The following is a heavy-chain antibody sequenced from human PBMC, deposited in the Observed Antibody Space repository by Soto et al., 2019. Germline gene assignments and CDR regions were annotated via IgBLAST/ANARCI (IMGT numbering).Heavy chain of an antibody. Sequence: PGGSLRLSCAASGFTFSSYAMHWVRQAPGKGLEGVAVISYDGSNKYYADSVKGRFTISRDNSKNTLYLQMNSLRAEDTAVYYCARVFCRGDCYSRLDYWGQGTLVTVSS. D-gene: IGHD2-21*02. V-gene: IGHV3-30-3*01. CDR3: ARVFCRGDCYSRLDY. CDR2: ISYDGSNK. CDR1: GFTFSSYA. J-gene: IGHJ4*02.